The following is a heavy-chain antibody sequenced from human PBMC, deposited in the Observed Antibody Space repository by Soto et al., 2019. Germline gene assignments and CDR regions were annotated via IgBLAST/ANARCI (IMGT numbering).Heavy chain of an antibody. D-gene: IGHD6-6*01. CDR1: GFTFSSYG. CDR2: ISYDGSNK. CDR3: AKDSIAARHSHSYYYGMDV. J-gene: IGHJ6*02. Sequence: QVQLVESGGGVVQPGRSLRLSCAASGFTFSSYGMHWVRQAPGKGLEWVAVISYDGSNKYYADSVKGRFTISRDNSKNTLYLQMNSLRAEDTAVYYCAKDSIAARHSHSYYYGMDVWGQGTTVTVSS. V-gene: IGHV3-30*18.